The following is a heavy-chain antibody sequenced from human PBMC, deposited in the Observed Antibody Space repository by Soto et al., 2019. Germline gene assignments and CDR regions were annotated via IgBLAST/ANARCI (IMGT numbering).Heavy chain of an antibody. CDR1: GGSISSYY. CDR3: ARSILAGFDP. J-gene: IGHJ5*02. CDR2: IYYSGST. Sequence: SETLSLTCTVSGGSISSYYWSWIRQPPGKGLEWIGYIYYSGSTNYNPSLKSRVTISVDTSKSQFSLKLSSVTAADTAVCYCARSILAGFDPWGEGTLVTVSS. V-gene: IGHV4-59*08. D-gene: IGHD2-15*01.